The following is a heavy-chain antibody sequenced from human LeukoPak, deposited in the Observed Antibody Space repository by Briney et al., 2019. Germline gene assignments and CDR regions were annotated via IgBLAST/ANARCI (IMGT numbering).Heavy chain of an antibody. V-gene: IGHV3-48*03. CDR3: AGIQVDSGSI. D-gene: IGHD5-18*01. CDR1: GFTFSSYE. CDR2: ISSSGSTI. Sequence: GGSLRLSCAASGFTFSSYEMNWVRQAPGKGLEWVSYISSSGSTIYYADSVKGRFTISRDNAKNSLYLQMNSLRAEDTAVYYCAGIQVDSGSIWGQGTLVTVSS. J-gene: IGHJ4*02.